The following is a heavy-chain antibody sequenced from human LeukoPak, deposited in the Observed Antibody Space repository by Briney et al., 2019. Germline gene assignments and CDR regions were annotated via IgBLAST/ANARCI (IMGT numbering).Heavy chain of an antibody. V-gene: IGHV4-38-2*02. Sequence: PSETLSLTCTVSGYSISSGYYWGCIRQPPGKGLEWIGSIDQSGSTYYNPSLKSRVTISVDTSKNQFSLKLSSVTAADTAVYYCARGLGTYYYGSGPFDYWGQGTLVTVSS. CDR2: IDQSGST. D-gene: IGHD3-10*01. CDR3: ARGLGTYYYGSGPFDY. CDR1: GYSISSGYY. J-gene: IGHJ4*02.